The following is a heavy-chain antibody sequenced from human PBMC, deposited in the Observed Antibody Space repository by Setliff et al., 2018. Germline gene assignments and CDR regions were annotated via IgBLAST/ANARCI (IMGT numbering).Heavy chain of an antibody. D-gene: IGHD1-26*01. CDR2: IYYSGST. CDR3: ARVPLHSGSYGEYYYYGMDV. J-gene: IGHJ6*02. V-gene: IGHV4-59*01. Sequence: SETLSLTCAVYGGSFSTYYWIWIRQPPGKGLEWIGSIYYSGSTNYNPSLKSRVTISVDTSKNQFSLKLSSVTAADTAVYYCARVPLHSGSYGEYYYYGMDVWGQGTTVTVSS. CDR1: GGSFSTYY.